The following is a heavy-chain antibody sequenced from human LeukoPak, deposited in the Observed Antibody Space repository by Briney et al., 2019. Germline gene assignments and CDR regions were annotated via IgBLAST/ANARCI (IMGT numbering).Heavy chain of an antibody. CDR1: GGTFSSYA. Sequence: SVKVSCKASGGTFSSYAISWVRQAPGQGLEWMGRIIPILGIANYAQKFQGRVTITADKSTSTAYMELSSLRSEDTAVYYCARVVGETNWFDPWGQGTLVTVSS. V-gene: IGHV1-69*04. CDR2: IIPILGIA. J-gene: IGHJ5*02. CDR3: ARVVGETNWFDP.